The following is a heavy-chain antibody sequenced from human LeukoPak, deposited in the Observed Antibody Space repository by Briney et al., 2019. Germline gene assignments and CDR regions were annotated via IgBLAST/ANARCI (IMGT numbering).Heavy chain of an antibody. CDR1: GFTFRDYA. CDR3: ARDVEMARN. D-gene: IGHD5-12*01. J-gene: IGHJ4*02. Sequence: GGSLRLSCAASGFTFRDYAMHWVRQAPGKGLEWVALISYDGKYQFYADSVKGRFTISRDDSKNTLYVQMNSLRAEDTALYYCARDVEMARNWGQGTLVTVSS. V-gene: IGHV3-30*04. CDR2: ISYDGKYQ.